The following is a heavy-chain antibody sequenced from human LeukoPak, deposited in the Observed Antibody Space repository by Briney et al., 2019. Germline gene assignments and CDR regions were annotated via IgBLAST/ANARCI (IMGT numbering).Heavy chain of an antibody. CDR2: INHSGST. V-gene: IGHV4-34*01. D-gene: IGHD6-13*01. CDR3: ARGGLAAAGPFDY. Sequence: PSETLSLTCAVYGGSFSGYYWSWIRQPPGKGLEWIGEINHSGSTNYNPSLKSRVTISVDTSKNQFSLKLSSVTAADTAVYYCARGGLAAAGPFDYWGQGTLVTVSS. J-gene: IGHJ4*02. CDR1: GGSFSGYY.